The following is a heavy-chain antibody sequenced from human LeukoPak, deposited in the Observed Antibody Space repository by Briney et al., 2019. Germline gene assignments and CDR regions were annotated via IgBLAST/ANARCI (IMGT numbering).Heavy chain of an antibody. Sequence: GASVKVSCKASGYTFTSYAMNWVRQAPGQGLEWMGWINSNTGNPTYAQGFTGRFVFSLDTSVSTAYLQISSLKAEDTAVYYCARAPGDWQWLVDGNWFDPWGQGTLVTVSS. J-gene: IGHJ5*02. V-gene: IGHV7-4-1*02. CDR1: GYTFTSYA. CDR3: ARAPGDWQWLVDGNWFDP. CDR2: INSNTGNP. D-gene: IGHD6-19*01.